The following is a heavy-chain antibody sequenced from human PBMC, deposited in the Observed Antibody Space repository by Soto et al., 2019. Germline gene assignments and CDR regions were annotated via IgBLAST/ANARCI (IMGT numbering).Heavy chain of an antibody. J-gene: IGHJ4*02. V-gene: IGHV4-59*01. Sequence: PSETLSLTCSVSGGPISSYHWSWIRQPPGKGLEWIGNIYNSGSTNYNPSLESRVTISVDTSKNQFSLKLGSVTAADTAVYYCARIPPGHTYGPFDYWGQGMLVTVS. CDR1: GGPISSYH. CDR2: IYNSGST. D-gene: IGHD5-18*01. CDR3: ARIPPGHTYGPFDY.